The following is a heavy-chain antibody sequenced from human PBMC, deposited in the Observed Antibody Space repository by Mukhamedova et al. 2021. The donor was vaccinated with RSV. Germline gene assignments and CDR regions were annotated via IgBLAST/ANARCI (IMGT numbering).Heavy chain of an antibody. J-gene: IGHJ5*02. CDR3: VRSYGSSWYWMDP. Sequence: YNPSLESRVIISLDSSKNHFSLKLNSVTAADTAVYYCVRSYGSSWYWMDPWGQGTLVTVSS. D-gene: IGHD6-6*01. V-gene: IGHV4-61*03.